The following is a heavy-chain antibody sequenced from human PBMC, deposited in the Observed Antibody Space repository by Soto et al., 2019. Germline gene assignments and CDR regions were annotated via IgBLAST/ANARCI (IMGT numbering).Heavy chain of an antibody. V-gene: IGHV1-3*01. CDR3: ARDPYHVLMVNAPNLYGMDV. CDR1: GYTFTSYA. CDR2: INAGNGNT. Sequence: ASVKVSCKASGYTFTSYAMNWGRQAPGQRLEWMGWINAGNGNTNYPQRLQGRLTMTTDTSTTTAYMELRSLRSDDTAVYYCARDPYHVLMVNAPNLYGMDVWGQGTTVTVSS. J-gene: IGHJ6*02. D-gene: IGHD2-8*01.